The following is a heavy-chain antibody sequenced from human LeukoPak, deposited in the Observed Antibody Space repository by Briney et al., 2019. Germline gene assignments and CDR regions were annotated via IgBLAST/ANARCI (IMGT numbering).Heavy chain of an antibody. CDR1: GGSISSYY. V-gene: IGHV4-59*01. J-gene: IGHJ6*03. Sequence: SETLSLTCTASGGSISSYYWSWIRQPPRKGLEWIGYIYYNGSTNYNPSLKSRVTISVDTSKNQFSLKLSSVTAADTAVYYCAGGNTDSSSWYSYYYYYMDVWGKGTTVTVSS. CDR2: IYYNGST. D-gene: IGHD6-13*01. CDR3: AGGNTDSSSWYSYYYYYMDV.